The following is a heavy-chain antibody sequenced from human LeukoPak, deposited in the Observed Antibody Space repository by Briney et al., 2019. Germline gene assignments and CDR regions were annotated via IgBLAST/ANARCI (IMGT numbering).Heavy chain of an antibody. V-gene: IGHV3-66*01. Sequence: PGGSLRLSRAASGFTVSSNYMSWVRQAPGKGLEWVSVIYSGGSTYYADSVKGRFTISRDNSKNTLYLQMNSLRAEDTAVYYCARDYYDSSGWLQHWGQGTLVTVSS. CDR1: GFTVSSNY. D-gene: IGHD3-22*01. J-gene: IGHJ1*01. CDR3: ARDYYDSSGWLQH. CDR2: IYSGGST.